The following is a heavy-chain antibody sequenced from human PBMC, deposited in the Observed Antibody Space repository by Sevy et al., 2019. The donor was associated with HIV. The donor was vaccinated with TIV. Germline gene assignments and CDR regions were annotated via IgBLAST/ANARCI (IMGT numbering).Heavy chain of an antibody. CDR3: VTGRETYYYDSSGLDAFYI. CDR2: INPSGGST. Sequence: ASVKVSCKASGYTFTSYYMHWVRQAPGQGLEWMGIINPSGGSTSYAQKFQGRVTMTRDTSTSTVYMELSSLRSEDTAVYYCVTGRETYYYDSSGLDAFYIWGQGTMVTVSS. CDR1: GYTFTSYY. J-gene: IGHJ3*02. V-gene: IGHV1-46*01. D-gene: IGHD3-22*01.